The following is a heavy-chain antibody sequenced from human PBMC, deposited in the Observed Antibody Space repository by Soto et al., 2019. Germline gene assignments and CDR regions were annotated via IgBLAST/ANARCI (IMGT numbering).Heavy chain of an antibody. J-gene: IGHJ6*02. Sequence: SETLSLTCTVSGGSISSYYWSWIRQPPGKGLEWIGYIYYSGSTNYNPSLKSRVTISADTSKNQFSLKLSSVTAADTAVYYCARDLSPAGRYYYYGMDVWGQGTTVTVSS. CDR2: IYYSGST. V-gene: IGHV4-59*01. CDR1: GGSISSYY. D-gene: IGHD2-2*01. CDR3: ARDLSPAGRYYYYGMDV.